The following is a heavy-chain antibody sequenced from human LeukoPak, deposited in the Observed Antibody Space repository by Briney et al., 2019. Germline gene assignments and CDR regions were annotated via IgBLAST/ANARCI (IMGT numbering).Heavy chain of an antibody. CDR2: IQRGGSES. CDR1: GFTFTDYW. V-gene: IGHV3-7*01. J-gene: IGHJ5*02. CDR3: AKDDEMATA. D-gene: IGHD5-24*01. Sequence: PGGSLRLSCAASGFTFTDYWMTWVRQVPGKGLEWVANIQRGGSESYYVDSVKGRFTISRDNSKNTLYLQMNSLRAEDTAVYYCAKDDEMATAWGQGTLVTVSS.